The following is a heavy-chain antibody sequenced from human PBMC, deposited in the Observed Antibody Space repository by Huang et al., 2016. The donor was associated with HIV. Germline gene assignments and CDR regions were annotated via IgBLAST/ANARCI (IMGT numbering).Heavy chain of an antibody. J-gene: IGHJ4*02. Sequence: QVQLVQSGAEVKNPGASVRVSCKASGYTFTDSNIHWVRQAPGQVIEGMGWINPKRGGTTYAQRFQGRITMTRDTTISTVHMDLRRIQSDDTAVYFCARDWSFGSSTSPADWGQGTLVTVSS. D-gene: IGHD6-6*01. CDR2: INPKRGGT. CDR3: ARDWSFGSSTSPAD. V-gene: IGHV1-2*02. CDR1: GYTFTDSN.